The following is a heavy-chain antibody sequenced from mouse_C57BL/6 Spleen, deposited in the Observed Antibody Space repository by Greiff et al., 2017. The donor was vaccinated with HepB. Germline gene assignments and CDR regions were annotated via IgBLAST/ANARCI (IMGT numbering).Heavy chain of an antibody. Sequence: QVQLQQSGAELVRPGTSVKMSCKASGYTFTNYWIGWAKQRPGHGLEWIGDIYPGGGYTNYNEKFKGKATLTADKSSSTAYMQFSSLTSEDSAIYYCARGTTVVATGYYAMDYWGQGTSVTVSS. CDR2: IYPGGGYT. CDR3: ARGTTVVATGYYAMDY. V-gene: IGHV1-63*01. J-gene: IGHJ4*01. D-gene: IGHD1-1*01. CDR1: GYTFTNYW.